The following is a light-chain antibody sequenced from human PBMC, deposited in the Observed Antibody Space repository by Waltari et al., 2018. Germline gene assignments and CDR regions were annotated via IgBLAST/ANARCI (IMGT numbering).Light chain of an antibody. Sequence: KFVLTQPPSVSESPGKTITISCTRSSGSIASAHVQWYQQRPGSAPSTVIYEDHRRPSGVSDRFSGSIDSSSNSASLTISGLKTEDEADYFCQAYDENNPWVIGGGTRLTVL. CDR2: EDH. CDR3: QAYDENNPWV. J-gene: IGLJ3*02. CDR1: SGSIASAH. V-gene: IGLV6-57*04.